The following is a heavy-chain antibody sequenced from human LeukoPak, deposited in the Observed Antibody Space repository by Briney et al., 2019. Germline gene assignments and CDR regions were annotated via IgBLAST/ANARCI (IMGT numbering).Heavy chain of an antibody. D-gene: IGHD1-26*01. CDR3: ATLPTSGSFPFDY. J-gene: IGHJ4*02. CDR1: GYSISSGYY. CDR2: IYHSGST. Sequence: PSETLSLTCTVSGYSISSGYYWGWIRQPPGKGLEWIGSIYHSGSTYYNPSLKSRVTISVDTSKNQFSLKLSSVTAADTAVYYCATLPTSGSFPFDYWGQGTLVTVSS. V-gene: IGHV4-38-2*02.